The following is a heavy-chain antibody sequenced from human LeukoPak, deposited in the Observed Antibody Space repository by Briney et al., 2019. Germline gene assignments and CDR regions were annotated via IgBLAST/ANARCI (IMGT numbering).Heavy chain of an antibody. CDR1: GGSFSGYY. V-gene: IGHV4-34*01. Sequence: SGTLSLTCAVSGGSFSGYYWSWLRQPPGKGLEWIGKINNSGSTNYNPSLESRVTISVDTSKNQFSLKLSSVTAADTAVYYCARGPRMTRTYYYYYGMDVWGQGTTVTVSS. J-gene: IGHJ6*02. CDR3: ARGPRMTRTYYYYYGMDV. D-gene: IGHD2-15*01. CDR2: INNSGST.